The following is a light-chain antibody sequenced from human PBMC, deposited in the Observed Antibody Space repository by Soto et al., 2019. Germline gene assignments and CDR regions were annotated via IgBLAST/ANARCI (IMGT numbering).Light chain of an antibody. Sequence: DSQMTHSPASLSAYVEDRVTITCRASESISTWLAWYQQKPGKAPNLLIYDASTLHSGVPSRFSGSGSGTEFTLTISSLQPDDFATYYCQHYNSYSEAFGQGTKVDIK. CDR3: QHYNSYSEA. J-gene: IGKJ1*01. CDR2: DAS. CDR1: ESISTW. V-gene: IGKV1-5*01.